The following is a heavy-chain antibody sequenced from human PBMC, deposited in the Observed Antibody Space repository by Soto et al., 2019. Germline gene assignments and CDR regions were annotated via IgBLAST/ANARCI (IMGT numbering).Heavy chain of an antibody. CDR3: ARAHCSSTSCYPDYYYYGMDV. CDR1: GFTFSSYS. CDR2: ISSSSSYI. Sequence: GGSLRLSCAASGFTFSSYSMNWVRQAPGKGLEWVSSISSSSSYIYYADSVKGRFTISRDNAKNSLYLQMNSLRAEDTAVYYCARAHCSSTSCYPDYYYYGMDVWGQGTTVTVYS. J-gene: IGHJ6*02. V-gene: IGHV3-21*01. D-gene: IGHD2-2*01.